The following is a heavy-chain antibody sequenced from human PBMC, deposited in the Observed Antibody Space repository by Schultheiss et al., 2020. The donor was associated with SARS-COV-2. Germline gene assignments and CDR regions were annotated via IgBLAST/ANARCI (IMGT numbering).Heavy chain of an antibody. Sequence: GSLRLSCAVYGGSFSDYSWSWIRQPPGEGLEWIGEIHDSGSSNYNPSLKSRVTLSIDTSKKQISLRLNSVTAADTAVYFCARTDWVFDCWGQGVLVTVSS. J-gene: IGHJ4*02. CDR3: ARTDWVFDC. D-gene: IGHD3-9*01. V-gene: IGHV4-34*01. CDR2: IHDSGSS. CDR1: GGSFSDYS.